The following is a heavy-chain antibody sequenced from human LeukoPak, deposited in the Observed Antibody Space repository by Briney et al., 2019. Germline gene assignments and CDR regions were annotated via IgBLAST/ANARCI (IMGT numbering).Heavy chain of an antibody. CDR3: ARDLTIAAAGTYGY. Sequence: ASVKVSCRSSGYTFTTYGITWVRQAPGQGLGWMGWISTYNGNTNYAQNFQGRVTMTTDTSTSTAYMELRSLRSDDTAVYYCARDLTIAAAGTYGYWGQGTLVTVSS. CDR1: GYTFTTYG. J-gene: IGHJ4*02. D-gene: IGHD6-13*01. CDR2: ISTYNGNT. V-gene: IGHV1-18*01.